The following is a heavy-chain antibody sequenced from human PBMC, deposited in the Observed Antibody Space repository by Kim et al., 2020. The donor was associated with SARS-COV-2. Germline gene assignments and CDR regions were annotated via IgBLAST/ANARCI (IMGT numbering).Heavy chain of an antibody. J-gene: IGHJ3*02. CDR1: GYTLTELS. Sequence: ASVKVSCKVSGYTLTELSMHWVRQAPGKGLEWMGGFDPEDGETIYAQKFQGRVTMTEDTSTDTAYMELSSLRSEDTAVYYCATDELRRVGAMAFDIWGQGTMVTVSS. V-gene: IGHV1-24*01. CDR2: FDPEDGET. D-gene: IGHD1-26*01. CDR3: ATDELRRVGAMAFDI.